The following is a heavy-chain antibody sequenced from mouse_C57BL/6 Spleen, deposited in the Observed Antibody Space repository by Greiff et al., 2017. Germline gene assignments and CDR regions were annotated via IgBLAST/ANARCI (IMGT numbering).Heavy chain of an antibody. D-gene: IGHD2-4*01. J-gene: IGHJ2*01. CDR2: ISSGGSYT. CDR3: AIQKYDYSPNDY. Sequence: EVKLMESGGDLVKPGGSLKLSCAASGFTFSSYGMSWVRQTPGKRLEWVATISSGGSYTSYPDSVKGRFPISRANSKNTLYLQMSSLKSEDTAMDYCAIQKYDYSPNDYWGQGTTLTVSS. CDR1: GFTFSSYG. V-gene: IGHV5-6*01.